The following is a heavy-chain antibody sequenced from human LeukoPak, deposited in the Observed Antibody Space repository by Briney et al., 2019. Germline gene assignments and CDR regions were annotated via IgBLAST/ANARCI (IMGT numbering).Heavy chain of an antibody. CDR3: ARAPYYESSGPL. Sequence: GGSLRLSCAASGFTFSSYSMNWVRQAPGKGLEWVSHIGRGIIYADSVKGRFTISRDNAKNSVYLQMNSLRVEDTAVYFCARAPYYESSGPLWGQGTLVTVSS. CDR1: GFTFSSYS. V-gene: IGHV3-48*04. D-gene: IGHD3-22*01. J-gene: IGHJ4*02. CDR2: IGRGI.